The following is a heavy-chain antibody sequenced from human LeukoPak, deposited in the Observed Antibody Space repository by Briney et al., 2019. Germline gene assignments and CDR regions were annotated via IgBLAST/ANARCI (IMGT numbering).Heavy chain of an antibody. D-gene: IGHD2-8*01. V-gene: IGHV3-7*01. CDR1: GFTFSTYW. CDR3: ARLKDDVTKLDY. Sequence: GGSLRLSCAASGFTFSTYWMSWVRQAPGKGLEWVANINQDGSQKRYVDSVQGRFTISRDNTKNSLFLQMNSLRAEDTAVYYCARLKDDVTKLDYWGQGTLGTVSS. CDR2: INQDGSQK. J-gene: IGHJ4*02.